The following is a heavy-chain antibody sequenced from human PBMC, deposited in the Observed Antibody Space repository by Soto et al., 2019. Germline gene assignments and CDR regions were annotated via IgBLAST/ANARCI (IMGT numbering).Heavy chain of an antibody. CDR2: ISGSSTTI. Sequence: EVQLVESGGGLVQPGGSLRLSCAASGFNFSSYSMNWVRQAPGKGLEWVSYISGSSTTIHYADSVKGRFTISRDNAKNSLYLQMNSLRAEDTAVYYCARDGSGDGYNFDYWGQGTLVTVSS. D-gene: IGHD5-12*01. V-gene: IGHV3-48*01. CDR3: ARDGSGDGYNFDY. CDR1: GFNFSSYS. J-gene: IGHJ4*02.